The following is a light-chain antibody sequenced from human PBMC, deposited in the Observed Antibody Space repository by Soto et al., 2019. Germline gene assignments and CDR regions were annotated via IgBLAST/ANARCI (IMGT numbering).Light chain of an antibody. CDR1: QSVGSN. J-gene: IGKJ5*01. CDR2: GAS. CDR3: QQYNNWPPQIT. Sequence: EIVMTQSPATLSVSPGERATFSCRASQSVGSNLAWYQQKPGQAPRLLIYGASTRATGVPARFSGSGSGTEFTLSISSLQSEDFAVYYCQQYNNWPPQITFGQGTRLEI. V-gene: IGKV3D-15*01.